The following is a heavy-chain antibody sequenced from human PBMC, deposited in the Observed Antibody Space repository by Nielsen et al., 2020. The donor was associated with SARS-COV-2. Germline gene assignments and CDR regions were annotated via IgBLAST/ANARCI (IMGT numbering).Heavy chain of an antibody. CDR2: IYSGGST. J-gene: IGHJ5*02. D-gene: IGHD3-10*01. V-gene: IGHV3-53*01. CDR3: AKGPPNYYGSGSYYFDWFDP. Sequence: WLRQPPGKGLEWVSVIYSGGSTYYADSVKGRFTISRDNSKNTLYLQMNSLRAEDTAVYYCAKGPPNYYGSGSYYFDWFDPWGQGTLVTVSS.